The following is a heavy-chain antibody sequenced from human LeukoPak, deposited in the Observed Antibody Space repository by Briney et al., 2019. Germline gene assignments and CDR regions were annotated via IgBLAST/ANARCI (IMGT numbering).Heavy chain of an antibody. D-gene: IGHD1-26*01. CDR1: GYSISNNYY. CDR2: ISQSGST. Sequence: SETLSLTCTVSGYSISNNYYWGWIRQPPGKGLEWIGSISQSGSTYYSPSLRGRVTISVDTSKNHFSLKLSSVTVADTALYYCAREPIVAAGLAKDWGQGILVTVSS. V-gene: IGHV4-38-2*02. J-gene: IGHJ4*02. CDR3: AREPIVAAGLAKD.